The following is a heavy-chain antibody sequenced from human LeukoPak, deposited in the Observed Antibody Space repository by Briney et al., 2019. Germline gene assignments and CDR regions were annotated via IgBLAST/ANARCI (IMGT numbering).Heavy chain of an antibody. CDR3: ARDSSNWSSFGS. CDR1: GYTFTALP. J-gene: IGHJ4*02. CDR2: INPNSGVT. V-gene: IGHV1-2*06. Sequence: ASVKVSCKASGYTFTALPIHWVRQAPGQGLEWMGRINPNSGVTNYAQKFQGRVIMTRDTSISTVYMQLSSLKTDDTAVYYCARDSSNWSSFGSWGQGSLVIVSS. D-gene: IGHD2-2*01.